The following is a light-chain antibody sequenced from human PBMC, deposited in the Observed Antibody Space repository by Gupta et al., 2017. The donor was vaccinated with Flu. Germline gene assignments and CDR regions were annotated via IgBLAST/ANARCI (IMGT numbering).Light chain of an antibody. Sequence: DTQLTQSPSSVSASVGDRVTITCRASQGINRWLAWFQQKPGKAPRLLIYGASSWQSGVPSRFSGSGSGTDFTLTITSLQPEDCATYYCQQANSFPYTVGQGTKLEI. V-gene: IGKV1-12*01. CDR2: GAS. J-gene: IGKJ2*01. CDR3: QQANSFPYT. CDR1: QGINRW.